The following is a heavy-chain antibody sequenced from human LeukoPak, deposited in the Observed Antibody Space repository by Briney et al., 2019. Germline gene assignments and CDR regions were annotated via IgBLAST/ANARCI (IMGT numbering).Heavy chain of an antibody. J-gene: IGHJ6*03. V-gene: IGHV3-23*01. D-gene: IGHD2-15*01. CDR3: AKNGDRGAYCTGGTCYPYFYYYMDV. CDR2: ISSTGGTT. Sequence: PGGSLRLSCAASGFTFSSYGMSWVRQAPGKGLEWVSSISSTGGTTYYADSVKGRFTISRDNSKNTLYLQMNSLRAEDTAMYYCAKNGDRGAYCTGGTCYPYFYYYMDVWGKGTTVTI. CDR1: GFTFSSYG.